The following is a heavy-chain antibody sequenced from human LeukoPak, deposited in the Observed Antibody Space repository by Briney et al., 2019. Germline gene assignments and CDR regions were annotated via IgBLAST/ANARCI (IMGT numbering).Heavy chain of an antibody. Sequence: SETLSLTCTVSGGSISRYYWSWIRQPPGKGLECIAYLYYSGSTNYNPSLKSRVTISVDTSKNQFSLKLSSVTAADTAVYYCARSGYWRSNAFDIWGQGTMVTVSS. CDR1: GGSISRYY. V-gene: IGHV4-59*01. D-gene: IGHD5-18*01. CDR3: ARSGYWRSNAFDI. CDR2: LYYSGST. J-gene: IGHJ3*02.